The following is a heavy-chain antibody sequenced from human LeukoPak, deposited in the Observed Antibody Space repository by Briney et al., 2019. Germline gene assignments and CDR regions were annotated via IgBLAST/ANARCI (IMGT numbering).Heavy chain of an antibody. CDR2: INHSGST. V-gene: IGHV4-34*01. Sequence: SETLSLTCAVSGVAFSGYYCSWIRQPPGKGLEWIGEINHSGSTNYNPSLKSLVTISVDTSKNQFSLKLSSVTAADTAVYYCARGCITMVRGVIPKAFDIWGQGTMVTVSS. J-gene: IGHJ3*02. CDR1: GVAFSGYY. CDR3: ARGCITMVRGVIPKAFDI. D-gene: IGHD3-10*01.